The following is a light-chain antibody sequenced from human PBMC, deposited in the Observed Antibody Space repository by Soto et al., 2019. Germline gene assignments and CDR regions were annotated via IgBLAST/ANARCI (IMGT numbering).Light chain of an antibody. CDR2: GNS. J-gene: IGLJ3*02. V-gene: IGLV1-40*01. CDR1: SSNIGAGYD. CDR3: QSYDSSLSAL. Sequence: QPVLTQPPSVSGAPGQRVTISCTGSSSNIGAGYDVHWYQQLPGTAPKLLIYGNSNRPSGVPDRFSGSKSGTSASLAITGLQAEDEADCYCQSYDSSLSALFGGGTKVTVL.